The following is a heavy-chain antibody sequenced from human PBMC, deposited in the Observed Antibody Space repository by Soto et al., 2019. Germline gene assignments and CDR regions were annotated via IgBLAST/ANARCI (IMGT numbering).Heavy chain of an antibody. CDR1: GFTFGRYA. D-gene: IGHD1-26*01. Sequence: GSLRLSCAASGFTFGRYAMSWVRQAPGKGLEWVSAISGSGGSTYYADSVKGRFTISRDNSKNTLYLQMNSLRAEDTAVYYCAKDARIVGATFQHWGQGTLVTVSS. J-gene: IGHJ1*01. CDR2: ISGSGGST. CDR3: AKDARIVGATFQH. V-gene: IGHV3-23*01.